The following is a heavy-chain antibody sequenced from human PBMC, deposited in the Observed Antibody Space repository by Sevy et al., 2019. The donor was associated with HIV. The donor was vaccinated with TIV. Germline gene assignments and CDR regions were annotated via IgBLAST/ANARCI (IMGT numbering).Heavy chain of an antibody. Sequence: GGSLRLSCAASGFTFSSYARHWVRQAPGKGLEWVGFIWHDGSQKYYSDSVSGRFTFSGDNSKNTLFLQVSSLRAEDTAVYYCARGRVGATTSYYFDYWGQGTLVTVSS. J-gene: IGHJ4*02. CDR3: ARGRVGATTSYYFDY. V-gene: IGHV3-33*01. CDR1: GFTFSSYA. CDR2: IWHDGSQK. D-gene: IGHD1-26*01.